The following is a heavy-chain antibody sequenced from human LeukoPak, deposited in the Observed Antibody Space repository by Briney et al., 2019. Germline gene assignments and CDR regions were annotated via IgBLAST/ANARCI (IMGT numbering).Heavy chain of an antibody. J-gene: IGHJ4*02. V-gene: IGHV1-8*01. CDR1: GHTFTSYD. CDR3: ARGRIGSYGL. Sequence: GASVKVSCKASGHTFTSYDINWVRQATGQGLEWMGWMNPNSGNTGYAQKFQDRVTMTRNTSISTAYMELSSLRSEDTAVNYCARGRIGSYGLWGQGTLVTVSS. D-gene: IGHD1-26*01. CDR2: MNPNSGNT.